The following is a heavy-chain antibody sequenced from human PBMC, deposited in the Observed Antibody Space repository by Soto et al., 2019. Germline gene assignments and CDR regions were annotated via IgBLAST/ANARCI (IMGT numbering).Heavy chain of an antibody. V-gene: IGHV4-39*02. CDR1: DDSISDSRYY. J-gene: IGHJ5*02. Sequence: TLSLTCSVLDDSISDSRYYWGWIRQSPEKGLEWIGSISHDGHAYYNPPLKSRVTLFADTSRNHFSLKMKSVTVADTALYFCAPQAYGDYLGGNWFDPWGQ. D-gene: IGHD4-17*01. CDR3: APQAYGDYLGGNWFDP. CDR2: ISHDGHA.